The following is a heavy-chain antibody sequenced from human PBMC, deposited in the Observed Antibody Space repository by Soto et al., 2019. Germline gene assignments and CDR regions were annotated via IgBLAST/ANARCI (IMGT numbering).Heavy chain of an antibody. J-gene: IGHJ4*02. CDR2: INHSGST. CDR1: GGSFSGYY. V-gene: IGHV4-34*01. CDR3: ARGLYYYDSSGYYLRYFDY. D-gene: IGHD3-22*01. Sequence: QVQLQQWGAGLLKPSETLSLTCAVYGGSFSGYYWSWIRQPPGKGLEWIGEINHSGSTNYNPSLKSRVTISVDTSKNQFSLKLSSVTAADTAMYYCARGLYYYDSSGYYLRYFDYWGQGTLVTVSS.